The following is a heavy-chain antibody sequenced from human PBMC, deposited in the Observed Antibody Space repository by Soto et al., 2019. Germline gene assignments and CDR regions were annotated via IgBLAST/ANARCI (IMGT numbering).Heavy chain of an antibody. CDR2: IYFSGTT. Sequence: TLSLTCTVSGGSISSGDYYLSWIRQHPGKGLEWIGTIYFSGTTYYNPSLKSRVTISVDTSKNQLSLNLSSVTAADTAVYYCARRDRSGFSYWLDTWGQGTLVTVYS. J-gene: IGHJ5*02. D-gene: IGHD3-22*01. CDR3: ARRDRSGFSYWLDT. V-gene: IGHV4-31*03. CDR1: GGSISSGDYY.